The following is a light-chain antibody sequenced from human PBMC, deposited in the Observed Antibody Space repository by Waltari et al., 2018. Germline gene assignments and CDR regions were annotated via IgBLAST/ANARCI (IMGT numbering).Light chain of an antibody. CDR1: SSNLGSHT. CDR2: TNN. CDR3: ATWDDSLHGWV. J-gene: IGLJ3*02. V-gene: IGLV1-44*01. Sequence: QSVLTQPPSASGTPGQRVTISCSGSSSNLGSHTVNWYQQLPGTAPSLLIDTNNQRPSGVPDRFSGSKSGTSASLAMSGLQSEDEADYSCATWDDSLHGWVFGGGTKLTVL.